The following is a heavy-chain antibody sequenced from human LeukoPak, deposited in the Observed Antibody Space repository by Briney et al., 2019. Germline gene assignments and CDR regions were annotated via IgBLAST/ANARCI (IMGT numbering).Heavy chain of an antibody. Sequence: SQTLSLTCAISGDSVSSNSAAWNWIRQSLSRGLEWLGRTYYRSKWYNDYAVSVKSRITINPDTSKNQFSLQLNSVTPEDTAVYYCAGEIAAAGTRWFDPWGQGTLVTVSS. J-gene: IGHJ5*02. CDR1: GDSVSSNSAA. V-gene: IGHV6-1*01. CDR2: TYYRSKWYN. CDR3: AGEIAAAGTRWFDP. D-gene: IGHD6-13*01.